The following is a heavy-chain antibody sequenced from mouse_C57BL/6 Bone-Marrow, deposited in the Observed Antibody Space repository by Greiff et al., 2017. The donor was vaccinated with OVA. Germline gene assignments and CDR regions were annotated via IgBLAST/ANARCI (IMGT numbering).Heavy chain of an antibody. D-gene: IGHD1-1*01. CDR2: IYPGGGYT. J-gene: IGHJ3*01. CDR3: ARGSSYARWFAY. CDR1: GYTFTNYW. V-gene: IGHV1-63*01. Sequence: QVQLKESGAELVRPGTSVKMSCKASGYTFTNYWIGWAKQRPGHGLEWIGDIYPGGGYTNYNEKFKGKATLTADKSSSTAYMQFSSLTSEDSAIYYCARGSSYARWFAYWGQGTLVTVSA.